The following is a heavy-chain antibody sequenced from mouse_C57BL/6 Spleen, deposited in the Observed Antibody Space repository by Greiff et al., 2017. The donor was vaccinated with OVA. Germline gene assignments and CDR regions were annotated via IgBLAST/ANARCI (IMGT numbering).Heavy chain of an antibody. CDR2: IYPGSGST. J-gene: IGHJ2*01. CDR3: ARKDYGNYGYFDY. Sequence: VKLQQPGAELVKPGASVKMSCKASGYTFTSYWITWVKQRPGQGLEWIGDIYPGSGSTNYNEKFKSKATLTVDTSSSTAYMQLSSLTSEDSAVYYCARKDYGNYGYFDYWGQGTTLTVSS. D-gene: IGHD2-1*01. V-gene: IGHV1-55*01. CDR1: GYTFTSYW.